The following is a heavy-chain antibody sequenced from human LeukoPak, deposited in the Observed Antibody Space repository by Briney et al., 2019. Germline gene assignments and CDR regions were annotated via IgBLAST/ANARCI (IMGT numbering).Heavy chain of an antibody. V-gene: IGHV3-48*04. CDR2: ISSSGSTI. Sequence: GTLRLSCAASGFSFSYHGMNWVRQAPGKGLEWVSYISSSGSTIFYAGSVKGRFTISRDNAKNALYLQMNSLRAEDTGVYFCARGQTLTFWGQGTLVTVSS. J-gene: IGHJ4*02. CDR1: GFSFSYHG. CDR3: ARGQTLTF.